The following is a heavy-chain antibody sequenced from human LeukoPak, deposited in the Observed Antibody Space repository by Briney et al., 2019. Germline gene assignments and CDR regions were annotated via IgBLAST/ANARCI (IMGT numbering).Heavy chain of an antibody. J-gene: IGHJ4*02. D-gene: IGHD6-19*01. CDR1: GGSISGYY. CDR2: INHSGST. Sequence: SETLSLTCTVSGGSISGYYWSWIRQPPGKGLEWIGEINHSGSTNYNPSLKSRVTISVDTSKNQFSLKLSSVTAADTAVYYCARDRIAVAGTRFDYWGQGTLVTVSS. CDR3: ARDRIAVAGTRFDY. V-gene: IGHV4-34*01.